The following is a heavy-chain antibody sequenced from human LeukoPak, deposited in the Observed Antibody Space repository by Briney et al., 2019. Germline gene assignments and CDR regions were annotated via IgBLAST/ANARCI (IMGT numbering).Heavy chain of an antibody. V-gene: IGHV3-11*01. J-gene: IGHJ4*02. CDR1: GFTFSDYY. D-gene: IGHD5-12*01. CDR3: ARDLGWEVATVKYFDY. Sequence: GGSLRLSCAASGFTFSDYYMSWIRQAPGKGLEWVSYISSSGSTIYYADSVKGRFTISRDNAKNSLYLQMNSLRAEDTAVYYCARDLGWEVATVKYFDYWGQGTLVTVSS. CDR2: ISSSGSTI.